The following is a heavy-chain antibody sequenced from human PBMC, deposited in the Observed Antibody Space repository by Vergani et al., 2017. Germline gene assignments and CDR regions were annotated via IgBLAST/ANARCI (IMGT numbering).Heavy chain of an antibody. D-gene: IGHD6-19*01. CDR1: GFIFSDSY. V-gene: IGHV3-11*01. J-gene: IGHJ2*01. CDR3: ARDRGIGAVAGTWYFDL. Sequence: QVQLVESGGGLVKPGGSLRLSCAASGFIFSDSYMSGIRQAPGKGLEWVSYISSIGSTIYYADSVKGRFTISRDNAKNSLYLQMNSLRAEDTAVYYCARDRGIGAVAGTWYFDLWGRGTLVTVSS. CDR2: ISSIGSTI.